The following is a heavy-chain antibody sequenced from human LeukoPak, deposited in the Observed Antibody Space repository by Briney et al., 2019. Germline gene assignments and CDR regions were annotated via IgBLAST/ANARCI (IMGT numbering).Heavy chain of an antibody. D-gene: IGHD3-10*01. J-gene: IGHJ4*02. CDR2: ITAYNDNT. Sequence: ASVKVSCKASGYTFTSYGISWVRQAPGQGLEWMGWITAYNDNTNYAQKLQGRVTMTTDTSTSTAYMELRSLRSDDTAVYYCARALLWFGEPSHVDYWGQGTLVTASS. CDR1: GYTFTSYG. V-gene: IGHV1-18*01. CDR3: ARALLWFGEPSHVDY.